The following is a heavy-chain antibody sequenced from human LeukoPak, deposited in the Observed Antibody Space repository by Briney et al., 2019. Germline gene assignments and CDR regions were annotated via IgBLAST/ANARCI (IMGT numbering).Heavy chain of an antibody. J-gene: IGHJ4*02. D-gene: IGHD5-12*01. CDR3: ARGYAGIDY. CDR2: IDTDGSST. V-gene: IGHV3-74*01. Sequence: GGSLRLSCAASGFTFSSYWMHWVRQAPGKGLLWVPRIDTDGSSTIYADSVKGRFTIPRDNAKNTLYLQMNSLRAEDTAVYYCARGYAGIDYWGQGSLVTVSS. CDR1: GFTFSSYW.